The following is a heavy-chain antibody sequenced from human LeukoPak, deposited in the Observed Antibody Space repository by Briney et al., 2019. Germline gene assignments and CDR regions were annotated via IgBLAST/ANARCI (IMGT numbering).Heavy chain of an antibody. CDR1: GFTFSTYG. J-gene: IGHJ4*02. CDR3: AKDKDPWKSTSISDFDY. D-gene: IGHD1-1*01. CDR2: IRYDGSNK. V-gene: IGHV3-30*02. Sequence: PGGSLRLSCAASGFTFSTYGIHWVRQAPAKGLEWVAFIRYDGSNKYYADSVKGRFTISRDNSKNTLYLQMNSLRAEDTAVYFCAKDKDPWKSTSISDFDYWGQGTLVTVSS.